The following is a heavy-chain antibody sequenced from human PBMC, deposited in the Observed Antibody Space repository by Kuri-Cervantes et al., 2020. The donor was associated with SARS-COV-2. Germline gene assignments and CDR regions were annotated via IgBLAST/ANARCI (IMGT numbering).Heavy chain of an antibody. CDR1: GYTLTELS. Sequence: ASVKVSCKVSGYTLTELSMHWVRQAPGKGLEWMGGFDPEDGETIYAQKFQGRVTMTEDTSTDTAYMELSSLRSEDTAVYYCARATMSHYYDSSPRWFDPWGQGTLVTVSS. CDR3: ARATMSHYYDSSPRWFDP. V-gene: IGHV1-24*01. J-gene: IGHJ5*02. CDR2: FDPEDGET. D-gene: IGHD3-22*01.